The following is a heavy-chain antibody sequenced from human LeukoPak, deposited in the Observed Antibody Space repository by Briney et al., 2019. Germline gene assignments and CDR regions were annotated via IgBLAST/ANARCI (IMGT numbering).Heavy chain of an antibody. D-gene: IGHD3-9*01. Sequence: SETLSLTCTVSGGSISSYYWSWIRQPPGKGLEWIGYIYYSGSTNYNPSLKSRVTISVDTSKNQFSLKLSSVTAADTAVYYCARHQYDILTGYLNWFDPWGQGTLVTVSS. CDR3: ARHQYDILTGYLNWFDP. CDR1: GGSISSYY. CDR2: IYYSGST. V-gene: IGHV4-59*08. J-gene: IGHJ5*02.